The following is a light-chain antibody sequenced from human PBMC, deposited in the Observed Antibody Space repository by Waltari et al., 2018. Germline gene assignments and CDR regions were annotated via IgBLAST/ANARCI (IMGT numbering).Light chain of an antibody. CDR3: AAWDDRMNGHWV. V-gene: IGLV1-44*01. CDR1: YSNIGDNV. J-gene: IGLJ3*02. Sequence: QSVLTQSPPASGTPGQRVTISCSGSYSNIGDNVLNWYKQVPGKAPKLLIYRNDQRPSGVPDRFSASKSGTSASLAISGLQSEDEADYYCAAWDDRMNGHWVFGGGTKVTVL. CDR2: RND.